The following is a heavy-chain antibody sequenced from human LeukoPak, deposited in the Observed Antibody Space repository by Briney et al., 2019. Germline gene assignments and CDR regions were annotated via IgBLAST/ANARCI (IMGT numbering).Heavy chain of an antibody. Sequence: GGSLRLSRAASGFTFSGSAMHWVRQASGEGLEWVGRIRSKANSYATAYAASVKGRFTISRDDSKNRAYLQMNSLKTEDTAVYYCTRHLEAWGQGTLVTVSS. CDR1: GFTFSGSA. CDR3: TRHLEA. J-gene: IGHJ5*02. D-gene: IGHD5-24*01. V-gene: IGHV3-73*01. CDR2: IRSKANSYAT.